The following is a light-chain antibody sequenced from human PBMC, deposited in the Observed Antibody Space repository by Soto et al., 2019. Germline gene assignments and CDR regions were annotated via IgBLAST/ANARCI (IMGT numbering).Light chain of an antibody. CDR1: QSISSY. V-gene: IGKV1-39*01. J-gene: IGKJ1*01. Sequence: DIQMNQSPSSLSASVGDRVTITCRASQSISSYLNWYQQKPGKAPKLLIYAASSLQCGVPSRFSGSGSGTDFTLPISSLQPEDFATYYCQQSYSTPWTFGQGTKVEIK. CDR3: QQSYSTPWT. CDR2: AAS.